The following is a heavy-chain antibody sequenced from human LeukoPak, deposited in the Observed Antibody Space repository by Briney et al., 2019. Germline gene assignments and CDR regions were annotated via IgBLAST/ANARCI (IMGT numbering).Heavy chain of an antibody. D-gene: IGHD1/OR15-1a*01. CDR1: GYTFTNFD. CDR3: ARAPMGTAPLY. CDR2: MNPVSGKA. J-gene: IGHJ4*02. V-gene: IGHV1-8*01. Sequence: ASVKVSCKASGYTFTNFDINWVRQAPGQGLEWMGWMNPVSGKAGSAQKLQGRVTLTRDTSISTAYMEESSLRFDDTAFYYCARAPMGTAPLYWGQGTLVTVSS.